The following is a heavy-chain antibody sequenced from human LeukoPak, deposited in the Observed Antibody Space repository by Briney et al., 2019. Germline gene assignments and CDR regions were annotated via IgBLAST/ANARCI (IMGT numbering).Heavy chain of an antibody. J-gene: IGHJ4*02. D-gene: IGHD1-26*01. CDR1: GFTFSSYA. CDR2: ISDSGANT. CDR3: AKDSGSFDY. V-gene: IGHV3-23*01. Sequence: GGSLRLSCAASGFTFSSYAMAWVRQAPGKGLEWVSAISDSGANTFYADSVRGRFTVSRGNSKNTLYLQMNSLRAEDTAVYYCAKDSGSFDYWGQGTLVTVSS.